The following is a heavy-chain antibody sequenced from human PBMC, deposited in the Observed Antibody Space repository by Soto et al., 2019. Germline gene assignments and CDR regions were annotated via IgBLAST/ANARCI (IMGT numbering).Heavy chain of an antibody. D-gene: IGHD6-19*01. CDR3: AGGLAVADATPFEY. J-gene: IGHJ4*02. V-gene: IGHV3-48*01. CDR2: ISSTSSII. Sequence: EVQLVESGGGLVQPGGSLTLSCAASGLTFSSYTMNWVRQAPGKGLEWVSYISSTSSIIQYADSVKGRFTISRDNAKNSLYLQMDSLRAEDTAVYYCAGGLAVADATPFEYWGQGTLVTVSS. CDR1: GLTFSSYT.